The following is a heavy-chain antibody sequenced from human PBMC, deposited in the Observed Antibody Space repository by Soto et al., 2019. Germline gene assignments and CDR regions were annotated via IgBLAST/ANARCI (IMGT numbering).Heavy chain of an antibody. D-gene: IGHD3-10*01. Sequence: KVSCKASGGTFSNSAISWVRQAPGQGLEWMGGIMPIFRTPDYAQKFQGRVTITADESTSTAYMELRSLRSDDTAVYYCARGVGSGSYYNQYNWFDPWGQGTLVTVSS. CDR1: GGTFSNSA. CDR3: ARGVGSGSYYNQYNWFDP. CDR2: IMPIFRTP. V-gene: IGHV1-69*01. J-gene: IGHJ5*02.